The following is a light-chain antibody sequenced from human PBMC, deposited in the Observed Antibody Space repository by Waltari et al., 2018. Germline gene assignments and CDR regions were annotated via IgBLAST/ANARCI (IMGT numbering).Light chain of an antibody. J-gene: IGLJ2*01. Sequence: SSDLTQPTSVSVSPGQTASIPCSGHELGETYVPCFQRKPGQSPVLVIYEGNKRPSGIPERISGSNSGNTATLTISGTQAMDEADYYCQAWDSSSHVTFGGGSKLTVL. CDR2: EGN. CDR1: ELGETY. CDR3: QAWDSSSHVT. V-gene: IGLV3-1*01.